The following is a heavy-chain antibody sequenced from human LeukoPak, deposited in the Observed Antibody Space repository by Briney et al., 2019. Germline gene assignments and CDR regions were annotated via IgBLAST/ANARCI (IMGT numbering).Heavy chain of an antibody. CDR2: ITPLFGTS. CDR1: GGTFSSYT. CDR3: ARKFLGSRGYYFDY. Sequence: SVKVSCKASGGTFSSYTISWVRQAPGQGLERMGGITPLFGTSNYAQKFQDRLTVDADESTNTVSMELSSLRSDDTAIYYCARKFLGSRGYYFDYWGQGTLVTVSS. V-gene: IGHV1-69*13. J-gene: IGHJ4*02. D-gene: IGHD3-10*01.